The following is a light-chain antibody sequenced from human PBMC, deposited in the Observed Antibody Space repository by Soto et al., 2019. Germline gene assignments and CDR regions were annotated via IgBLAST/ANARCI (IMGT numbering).Light chain of an antibody. Sequence: DIQMTQSPSILSASVGDRVTITVRASQSISSWLAWYQQKPGKAPKLLIYDASSLESGVPSRFSGSGSGTEFTLTISSLQPDDFATYYCQQYNSYPPWTFGQGTKVDIK. CDR2: DAS. V-gene: IGKV1-5*01. CDR3: QQYNSYPPWT. CDR1: QSISSW. J-gene: IGKJ1*01.